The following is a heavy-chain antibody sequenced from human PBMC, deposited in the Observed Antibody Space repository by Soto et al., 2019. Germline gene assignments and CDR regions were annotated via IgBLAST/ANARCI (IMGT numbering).Heavy chain of an antibody. CDR1: GFTFSSYA. J-gene: IGHJ3*02. D-gene: IGHD1-26*01. V-gene: IGHV3-30-3*01. CDR3: ARGTGSSLRDAFDI. Sequence: QVQVVEFGGGVVQPGRSLRLSCAASGFTFSSYAMHWVRQAPGKGLEWVAVISYDGNNKYYADSVKGRFTISRDNSKNTLYLQMNSLRAEDTAVYYCARGTGSSLRDAFDIWVQGTMVTVSS. CDR2: ISYDGNNK.